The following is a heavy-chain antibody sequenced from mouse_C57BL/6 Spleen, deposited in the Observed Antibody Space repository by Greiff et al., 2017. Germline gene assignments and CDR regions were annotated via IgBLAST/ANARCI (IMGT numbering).Heavy chain of an antibody. Sequence: VQLQQSGAELVKPGASVKMSCKASGYTFTSYWLTWVKQRPGKGLEWIGDIYPGGGSTNYNEKFKGKATLTVDKSSSTAYMQISRLTSEEAAVYDCARSCYCGSDQAMDYWGQGTSVTVSS. D-gene: IGHD1-1*01. V-gene: IGHV1-55*01. J-gene: IGHJ4*01. CDR1: GYTFTSYW. CDR2: IYPGGGST. CDR3: ARSCYCGSDQAMDY.